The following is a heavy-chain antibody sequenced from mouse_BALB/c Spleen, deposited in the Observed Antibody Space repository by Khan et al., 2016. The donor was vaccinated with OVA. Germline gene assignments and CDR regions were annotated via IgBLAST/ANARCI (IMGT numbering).Heavy chain of an antibody. V-gene: IGHV1S81*02. D-gene: IGHD3-1*01. Sequence: QVQLQQPGAELVKPGASVKLSCKASGYTFTSYWMHWVKQRPGQGLEWIGEINPSNGRTNYNEKFKSKATLTVEKSSSTAYMHRSSPTSEDSAVYYCARVSTRDYWGQGTTLTVSS. CDR2: INPSNGRT. CDR3: ARVSTRDY. J-gene: IGHJ2*01. CDR1: GYTFTSYW.